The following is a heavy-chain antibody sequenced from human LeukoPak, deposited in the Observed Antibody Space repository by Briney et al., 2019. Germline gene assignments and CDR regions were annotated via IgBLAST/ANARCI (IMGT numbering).Heavy chain of an antibody. CDR3: ARKLSGYSYGLYDY. CDR1: GGSFSGYY. D-gene: IGHD5-18*01. J-gene: IGHJ4*02. CDR2: INHSGST. Sequence: SETLSLTCAVYGGSFSGYYWSWIRQPPGKGLEWIGEINHSGSTNYNPSLKSRVAISVDTSKNQFSLKLSSVTAADTAVYYCARKLSGYSYGLYDYWGQGTLVTVSS. V-gene: IGHV4-34*01.